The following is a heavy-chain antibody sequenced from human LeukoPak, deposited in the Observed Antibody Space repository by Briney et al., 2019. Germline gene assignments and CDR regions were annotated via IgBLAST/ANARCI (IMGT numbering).Heavy chain of an antibody. J-gene: IGHJ4*02. Sequence: ASVKVSCKASGYTFTSYYMHWVRQAPGQGLEWMGIINPSGGSTSYAQKFQGRVTMARDTSTSTVSMELSSLRSEDTAVYYCARDRIAVAATPVFGYWGQGILVTVSS. V-gene: IGHV1-46*03. CDR3: ARDRIAVAATPVFGY. D-gene: IGHD2-15*01. CDR1: GYTFTSYY. CDR2: INPSGGST.